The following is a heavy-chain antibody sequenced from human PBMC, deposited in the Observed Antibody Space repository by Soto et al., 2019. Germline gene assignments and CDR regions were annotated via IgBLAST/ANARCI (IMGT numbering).Heavy chain of an antibody. J-gene: IGHJ6*02. CDR3: ARGRGYCSGTTCSTHYYFYGMDV. CDR1: GFNVSSNY. V-gene: IGHV3-53*01. D-gene: IGHD2-2*03. CDR2: VYSGGGT. Sequence: EVQLVESGGGLIQRGGSLRLSCAASGFNVSSNYMTWVRQAPGKGLEWVSVVYSGGGTHYADSVKGRFTISRDNSKNTVLLQMNSLRDEDTAVYFCARGRGYCSGTTCSTHYYFYGMDVWGQGTTVTVSS.